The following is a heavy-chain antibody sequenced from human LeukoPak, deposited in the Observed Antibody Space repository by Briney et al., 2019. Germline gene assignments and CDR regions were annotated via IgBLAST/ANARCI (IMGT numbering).Heavy chain of an antibody. D-gene: IGHD2-2*02. Sequence: SETLSLTCTVSGGSISYYYWSWIRQPPGKGLEWIGYIYYSGSTNYNPSLKSRVTMSVDTSKNQFSLKLSSVTAADTAVYYCARDSSDCSSTSCYRGFDYWGQGTLVTVSS. CDR3: ARDSSDCSSTSCYRGFDY. V-gene: IGHV4-59*12. J-gene: IGHJ4*02. CDR1: GGSISYYY. CDR2: IYYSGST.